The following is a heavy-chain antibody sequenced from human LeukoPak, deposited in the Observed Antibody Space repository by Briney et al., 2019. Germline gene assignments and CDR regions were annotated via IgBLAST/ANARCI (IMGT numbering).Heavy chain of an antibody. CDR3: ASPAAGTGPYYFDY. J-gene: IGHJ4*02. V-gene: IGHV1-69*05. Sequence: SVKVSCKASGGTFSRYAISWVRQAPGQGLEWMGGIIPIFGTANYAQKFQGRVTITTDESTSTAYMELSSLRSEDTAVYYCASPAAGTGPYYFDYWGQGTLVTVSS. D-gene: IGHD6-13*01. CDR2: IIPIFGTA. CDR1: GGTFSRYA.